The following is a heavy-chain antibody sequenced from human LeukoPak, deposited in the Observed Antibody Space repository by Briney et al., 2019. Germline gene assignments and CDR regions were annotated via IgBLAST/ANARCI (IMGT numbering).Heavy chain of an antibody. CDR2: INHSGYT. Sequence: SETLSLTCAVSGASFDDYYWSWVRQTPGKGLEWIGEINHSGYTNDSPSLKSRVTLSIDTSRKQFSLNLRSVTVADAGIYYCTRMTTGHDYWGQGTLVTVSS. D-gene: IGHD4-17*01. V-gene: IGHV4-34*01. CDR1: GASFDDYY. CDR3: TRMTTGHDY. J-gene: IGHJ4*02.